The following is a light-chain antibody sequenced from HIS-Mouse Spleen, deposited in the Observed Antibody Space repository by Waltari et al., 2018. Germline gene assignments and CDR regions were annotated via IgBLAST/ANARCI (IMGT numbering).Light chain of an antibody. Sequence: QSALTQPRSVSGSPGQSVTISCTRTSSEVGGYNYVSWYQQHPGKAPKLMIYAVSKRPSGVPDRFSGSKSGNTASLTISGLQAEDEADYYCCSYAGSWVFGGGTKLTVL. CDR2: AVS. CDR1: SSEVGGYNY. J-gene: IGLJ3*02. CDR3: CSYAGSWV. V-gene: IGLV2-11*01.